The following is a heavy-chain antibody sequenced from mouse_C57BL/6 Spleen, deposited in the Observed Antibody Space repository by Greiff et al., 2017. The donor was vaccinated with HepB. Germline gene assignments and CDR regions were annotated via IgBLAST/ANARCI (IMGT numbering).Heavy chain of an antibody. CDR1: GYSFTGYF. Sequence: VHVKQSGPELVKPGDSVKISCKASGYSFTGYFMNWVMQSHGKSLEWIGRINPYNGDTFSNQKFKGKATLTVDNSSSTAHMELRSLTSEDSAVYYCARSRSDDDYFDYWGQGTTLTVAS. CDR3: ARSRSDDDYFDY. D-gene: IGHD1-3*01. J-gene: IGHJ2*01. CDR2: INPYNGDT. V-gene: IGHV1-20*01.